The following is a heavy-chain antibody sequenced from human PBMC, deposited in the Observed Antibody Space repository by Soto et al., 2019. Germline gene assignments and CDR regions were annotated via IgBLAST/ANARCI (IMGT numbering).Heavy chain of an antibody. J-gene: IGHJ4*02. V-gene: IGHV4-59*01. D-gene: IGHD3-10*01. Sequence: QVQLQASGPGLVKPSATLSLTCTVSGGSISSYYWRWIPQRPGKGLAWIGYIYYSGSTNYNPSLKSRVTISVDTSKNQFSLKLSSVTAADTAVYYFAMSYGGTFDYWGEGTLVTVSS. CDR2: IYYSGST. CDR3: AMSYGGTFDY. CDR1: GGSISSYY.